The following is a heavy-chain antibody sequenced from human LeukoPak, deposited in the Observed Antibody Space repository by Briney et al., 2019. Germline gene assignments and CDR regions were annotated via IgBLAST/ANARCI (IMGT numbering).Heavy chain of an antibody. CDR2: ISSSSSYI. D-gene: IGHD5-12*01. V-gene: IGHV3-21*01. Sequence: GGSLRLSCAASGFTFSSYSMNWVRQAPGKGLEWVSSISSSSSYIYYADSVKGRFTISRDNAKNSLYLQMNSLRAEDTAVYYCASGGYSDYYVDYWGQGTLVTVSS. CDR1: GFTFSSYS. J-gene: IGHJ4*02. CDR3: ASGGYSDYYVDY.